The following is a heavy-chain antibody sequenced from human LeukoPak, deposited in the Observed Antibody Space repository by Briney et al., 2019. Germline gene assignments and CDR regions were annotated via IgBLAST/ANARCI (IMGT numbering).Heavy chain of an antibody. CDR2: ISSSGTTI. CDR3: ARDPSGGSSLGYMDV. D-gene: IGHD6-19*01. Sequence: GGSLRLSCGASGFTFSAYYMSWIRQAPGKGLEWVPYISSSGTTIYYADSVKGRFTISRDDAKNSLYLQMNSLRAEDTAVYYCARDPSGGSSLGYMDVWGKGTTVTVSS. CDR1: GFTFSAYY. V-gene: IGHV3-11*01. J-gene: IGHJ6*03.